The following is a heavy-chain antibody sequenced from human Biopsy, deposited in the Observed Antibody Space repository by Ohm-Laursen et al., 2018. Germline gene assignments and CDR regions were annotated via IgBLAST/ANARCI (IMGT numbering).Heavy chain of an antibody. Sequence: TLSLTCTVSSGSISGYYWTWIRQAPGKGLEFIGYVYSSGGTNYNPSLKSRATISLDTSRNQVSLRLSSVTAADTAVYYCARGIAVVRSLDVWGQGTTVAVSS. CDR3: ARGIAVVRSLDV. D-gene: IGHD5-18*01. J-gene: IGHJ6*02. CDR2: VYSSGGT. V-gene: IGHV4-59*08. CDR1: SGSISGYY.